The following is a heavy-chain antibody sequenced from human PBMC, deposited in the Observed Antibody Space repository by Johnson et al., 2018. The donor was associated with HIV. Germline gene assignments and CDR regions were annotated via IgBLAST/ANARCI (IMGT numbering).Heavy chain of an antibody. V-gene: IGHV3-30-3*01. CDR3: ARRGDSSSGGAFDI. CDR2: ISYDGSNK. D-gene: IGHD6-6*01. CDR1: GFNFSSYA. Sequence: QMLLVESGGGLVQPGRSLRLSCAASGFNFSSYAMHWVRQAPGKGLEWVAVISYDGSNKYYADSVKGRFTISRDNSKNTLYLQMNSLRAEDTAVYYCARRGDSSSGGAFDIWGQGTMVTVSS. J-gene: IGHJ3*02.